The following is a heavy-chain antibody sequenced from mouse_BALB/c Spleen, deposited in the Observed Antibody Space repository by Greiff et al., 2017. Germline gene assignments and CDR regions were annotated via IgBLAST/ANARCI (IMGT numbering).Heavy chain of an antibody. D-gene: IGHD2-4*01. V-gene: IGHV2-9*02. CDR1: GFSLTSYG. J-gene: IGHJ3*01. Sequence: VQLQQSGPGLVAPSQSLSITCTVSGFSLTSYGVHWVRQPPGKGLEWLGVIWAGGSTNYNSALMSRLSISKDNSKSQVFLKMNSLQTDDTAMYYCARERDDYEAWFAYWGQGTLVTVSA. CDR3: ARERDDYEAWFAY. CDR2: IWAGGST.